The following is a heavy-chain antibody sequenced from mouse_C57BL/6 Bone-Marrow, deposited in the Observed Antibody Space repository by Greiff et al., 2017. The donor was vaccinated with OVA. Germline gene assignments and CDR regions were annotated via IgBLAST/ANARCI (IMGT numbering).Heavy chain of an antibody. D-gene: IGHD1-1*01. V-gene: IGHV14-1*01. J-gene: IGHJ4*01. CDR2: ISPEDGDT. CDR1: GFNIKDYY. CDR3: VTGYYYGSSLDYYAMDY. Sequence: EVKLQESGAELVRPGASVKLSCTASGFNIKDYYMHWVKQRPEQGLGWIGRISPEDGDTESDPKFQGKATMTCDPSSHRAYVQLSSLTTEDTSVYYGVTGYYYGSSLDYYAMDYWGQGTSVTVSS.